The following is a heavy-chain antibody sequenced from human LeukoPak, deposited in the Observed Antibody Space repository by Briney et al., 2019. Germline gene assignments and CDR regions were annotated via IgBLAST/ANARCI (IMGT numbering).Heavy chain of an antibody. D-gene: IGHD3-22*01. V-gene: IGHV4-30-4*01. J-gene: IGHJ5*02. Sequence: SETLSLTCTVSGGSISSGDYYWSWIRQPPAKGLEWIGYFYYSGSTYYNPSLKSRVTISVDTSKNQFSLKLSSVTAADTAVYYCARPYYYDSRIDPWGQGTLVTVSS. CDR1: GGSISSGDYY. CDR3: ARPYYYDSRIDP. CDR2: FYYSGST.